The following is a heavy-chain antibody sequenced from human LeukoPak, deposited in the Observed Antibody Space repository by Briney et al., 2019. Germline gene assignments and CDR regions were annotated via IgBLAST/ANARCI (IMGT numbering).Heavy chain of an antibody. CDR2: INSDGGST. CDR1: GFTFSNYW. D-gene: IGHD1-26*01. V-gene: IGHV3-74*01. CDR3: ARGGTSGSLIY. Sequence: PGGSLRLSCAASGFTFSNYWMHWVRQDPLKGLVWVSRINSDGGSTGYADSVKGRFTISRDNTKNTLYLQMNSLRAEDTALYYCARGGTSGSLIYWGQGTLATVSS. J-gene: IGHJ4*02.